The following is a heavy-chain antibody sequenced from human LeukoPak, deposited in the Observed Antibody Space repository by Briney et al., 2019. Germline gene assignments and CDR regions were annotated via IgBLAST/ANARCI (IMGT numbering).Heavy chain of an antibody. J-gene: IGHJ4*02. CDR3: ALLRISSPPSDY. D-gene: IGHD6-6*01. CDR1: GGSFSGYY. V-gene: IGHV4-34*01. CDR2: INHSGST. Sequence: SETLSLTCAVYGGSFSGYYWSWIRQPPGKGLEWIGEINHSGSTNYNPSLKSRVTISVDTSKKQFSLKLSSVTAADTAVYYRALLRISSPPSDYWGQGTLVTVSS.